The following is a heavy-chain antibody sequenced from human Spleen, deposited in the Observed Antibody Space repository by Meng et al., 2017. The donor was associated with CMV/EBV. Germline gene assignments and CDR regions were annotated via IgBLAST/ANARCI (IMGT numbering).Heavy chain of an antibody. D-gene: IGHD5-12*01. J-gene: IGHJ4*02. CDR2: ITGSSSMV. V-gene: IGHV3-48*04. CDR1: GFTFSSYG. CDR3: AKSRNGYGGEDH. Sequence: GESLKISCAASGFTFSSYGMNWVRQVPGKGLEWLSYITGSSSMVYYADPVKGRFIISRDNAKKSLYLQMNSLRAEDTAIYYCAKSRNGYGGEDHWGQGMLVTVSS.